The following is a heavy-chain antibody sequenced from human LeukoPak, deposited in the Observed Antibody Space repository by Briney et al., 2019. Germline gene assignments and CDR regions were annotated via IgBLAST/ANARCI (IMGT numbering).Heavy chain of an antibody. D-gene: IGHD3-10*01. CDR3: ARSITMIRGVPVSFDY. CDR2: ISGSGDST. J-gene: IGHJ4*02. V-gene: IGHV3-23*01. CDR1: GFTFSSHV. Sequence: GGSLRLSCAASGFTFSSHVMSWVRPAPGKGLEWVSVISGSGDSTYYADSVEGRFTISRDNSKNTLYLQMNSLRAEDTAVYYCARSITMIRGVPVSFDYWGQGTLVTVSS.